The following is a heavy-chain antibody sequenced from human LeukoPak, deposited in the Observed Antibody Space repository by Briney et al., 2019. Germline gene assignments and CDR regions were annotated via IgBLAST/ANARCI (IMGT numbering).Heavy chain of an antibody. V-gene: IGHV1-18*01. J-gene: IGHJ4*02. CDR1: GGTFSSYA. D-gene: IGHD1-26*01. Sequence: ASVKVSCKASGGTFSSYAISWVRQAPGRGLQCMGGISTYNGNTNYAQKLQGRVTMTTDTSTNTAYMELRSLISDDTAVYYCARDLSPQWELPDYFDYWGQGTLVTVSS. CDR3: ARDLSPQWELPDYFDY. CDR2: ISTYNGNT.